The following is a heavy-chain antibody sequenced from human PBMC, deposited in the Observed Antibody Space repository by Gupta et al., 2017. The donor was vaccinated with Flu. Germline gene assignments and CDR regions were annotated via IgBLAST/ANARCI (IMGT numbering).Heavy chain of an antibody. D-gene: IGHD3-22*01. V-gene: IGHV3-23*01. CDR3: AIYYDSSGYYSNFDY. CDR1: GFTFRSYA. J-gene: IGHJ4*02. CDR2: ISGSGSST. Sequence: EVRLLESGGGLVQPGGSLRLSCAASGFTFRSYAMTWVRQAPGKGLEWVSGISGSGSSTYYADSVKGRFTISRDNSKNTLYLQMNSLRAEDTAVYYCAIYYDSSGYYSNFDYWGQGTLVTVSS.